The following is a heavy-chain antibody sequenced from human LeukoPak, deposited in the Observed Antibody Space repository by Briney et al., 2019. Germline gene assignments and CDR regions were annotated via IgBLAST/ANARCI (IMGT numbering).Heavy chain of an antibody. CDR3: ARDSTAVLYY. CDR1: GFTASSNY. J-gene: IGHJ4*02. V-gene: IGHV3-66*01. Sequence: PGGSLRLSCAASGFTASSNYMSWVRQAPGKGLEWGSVIYSGGSTYYADSVKGRFTISRDNSKTTLYLQMNSLRAEDTAVYYCARDSTAVLYYGGQGTLVTVS. CDR2: IYSGGST. D-gene: IGHD2-21*02.